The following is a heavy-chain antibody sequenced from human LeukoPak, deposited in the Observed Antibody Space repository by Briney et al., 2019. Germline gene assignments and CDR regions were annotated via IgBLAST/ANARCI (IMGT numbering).Heavy chain of an antibody. CDR2: IYHSGST. Sequence: SETLSLTCTVSGYSISSGYYWGWIRQPPGKGLEWIGSIYHSGSTYYNPSLKSRVTISVDTSKNQFSLKLSSVTAADTAVYYCARVYSWGGRHHWVNWFDPWGQGTLVTVSS. J-gene: IGHJ5*02. V-gene: IGHV4-38-2*02. CDR1: GYSISSGYY. D-gene: IGHD2-21*01. CDR3: ARVYSWGGRHHWVNWFDP.